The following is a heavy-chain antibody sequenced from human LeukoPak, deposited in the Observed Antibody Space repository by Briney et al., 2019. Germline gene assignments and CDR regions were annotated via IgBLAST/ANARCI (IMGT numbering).Heavy chain of an antibody. V-gene: IGHV1-46*01. CDR1: GYTFTSYY. Sequence: GASVKVSCKASGYTFTSYYIHWVRQAPGQGLEWMGIINPSGGSTSYAQKFQGRVTITADESTSTAYMELSSLRSEDTAVYYCASGWVGIAAAGTIFVYWGQGTLVTVSS. D-gene: IGHD6-13*01. CDR2: INPSGGST. J-gene: IGHJ4*02. CDR3: ASGWVGIAAAGTIFVY.